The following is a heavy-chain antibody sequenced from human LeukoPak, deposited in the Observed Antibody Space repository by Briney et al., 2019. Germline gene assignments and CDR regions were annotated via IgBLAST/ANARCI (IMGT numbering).Heavy chain of an antibody. D-gene: IGHD3-9*01. CDR3: ARRYNNYDILTDSYRGYYFDY. CDR1: GYSFTSYW. Sequence: GESLKISCKGSGYSFTSYWIGWLRQMPGKGLEWMGIIYPGDSDTGYSPSFQGQVTFSADKSISTAYLQWSSLKASDTAMYYCARRYNNYDILTDSYRGYYFDYWGQGTLVTVSS. V-gene: IGHV5-51*01. CDR2: IYPGDSDT. J-gene: IGHJ4*02.